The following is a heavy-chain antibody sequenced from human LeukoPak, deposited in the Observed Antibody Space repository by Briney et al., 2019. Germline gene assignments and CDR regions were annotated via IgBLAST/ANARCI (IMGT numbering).Heavy chain of an antibody. CDR3: AKGWFGELLFLFDY. D-gene: IGHD3-10*01. J-gene: IGHJ4*02. Sequence: GGSLRLSCAASGFTFSSYAMSWVRQAPGKGPEWVSAISGSGGSTYYADSVKGRFTISRDNSKNTLYLQMNSLRAEDTAVYYCAKGWFGELLFLFDYWGQGTLVTVSS. CDR1: GFTFSSYA. V-gene: IGHV3-23*01. CDR2: ISGSGGST.